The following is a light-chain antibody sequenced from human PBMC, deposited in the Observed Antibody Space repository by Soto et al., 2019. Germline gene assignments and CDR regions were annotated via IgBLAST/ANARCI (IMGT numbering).Light chain of an antibody. CDR1: QSISSW. CDR3: QQSYTLPIT. Sequence: DIQMTQSPSTLSASVGDRVTITCRASQSISSWLAWYQQKPGKAPKLLIYDASSLESGVPSRFSGSGSGTEFTLTISSLQPDDFATYYCQQSYTLPITFGPGTKVDIE. J-gene: IGKJ3*01. V-gene: IGKV1-5*01. CDR2: DAS.